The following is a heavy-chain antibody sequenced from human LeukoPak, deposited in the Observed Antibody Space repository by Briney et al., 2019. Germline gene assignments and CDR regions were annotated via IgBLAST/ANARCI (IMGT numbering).Heavy chain of an antibody. CDR1: GFTFSSYA. CDR2: ISGSGGST. CDR3: TKGGYYDILTGYYAYYFDY. Sequence: GGSLRLSCTTSGFTFSSYAMSWVRQAPGKGLEWVSAISGSGGSTYYADSVKGRFTISRDNSKNTLYLQMNSLRAEDTAVYYCTKGGYYDILTGYYAYYFDYWGQGTLVTVSS. D-gene: IGHD3-9*01. V-gene: IGHV3-23*01. J-gene: IGHJ4*02.